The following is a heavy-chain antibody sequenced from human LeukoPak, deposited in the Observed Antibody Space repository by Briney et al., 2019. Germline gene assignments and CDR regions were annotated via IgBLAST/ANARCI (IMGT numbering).Heavy chain of an antibody. V-gene: IGHV3-53*01. D-gene: IGHD6-13*01. CDR2: IYSGGST. Sequence: PGGSLRLSCAASGFTVSSNYMSWVRQAPGKGLEWVSVIYSGGSTYYADSVKGRFTISRDNSKNTLYLQMNSLRAEDTAVYYCASGPIAAAGTVYYGMDVWGQGTTVTVSS. CDR1: GFTVSSNY. J-gene: IGHJ6*02. CDR3: ASGPIAAAGTVYYGMDV.